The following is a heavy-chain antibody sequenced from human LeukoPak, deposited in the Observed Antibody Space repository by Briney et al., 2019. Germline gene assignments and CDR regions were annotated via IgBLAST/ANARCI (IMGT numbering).Heavy chain of an antibody. J-gene: IGHJ4*01. D-gene: IGHD3-10*01. Sequence: SETLSLTCTVLRDSMSSSDFYWSWIRQPPGKGLEWVGYIHHSGSTYYNPSLKSRVTMSVDRSRNQFSLKLYSVTAADTAVYYCARASYYYGSGRPGHFEYWGPGTLVTVSS. CDR1: RDSMSSSDFY. CDR2: IHHSGST. V-gene: IGHV4-30-2*01. CDR3: ARASYYYGSGRPGHFEY.